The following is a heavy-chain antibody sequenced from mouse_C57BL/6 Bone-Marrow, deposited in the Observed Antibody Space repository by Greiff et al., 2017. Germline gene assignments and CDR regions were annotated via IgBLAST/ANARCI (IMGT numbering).Heavy chain of an antibody. Sequence: EVQRVESGGGLVQPGGSLSLSCAASGFTFTDYYMSWVRQPPGKALEWLGFIRNKANGYTTEYSASVKGRFTISRDNSQSILYLQMNALRAEDSATYYCARSPYYGRSYWYFDVWGTGTTVTVSS. V-gene: IGHV7-3*01. CDR3: ARSPYYGRSYWYFDV. D-gene: IGHD1-1*01. J-gene: IGHJ1*03. CDR2: IRNKANGYTT. CDR1: GFTFTDYY.